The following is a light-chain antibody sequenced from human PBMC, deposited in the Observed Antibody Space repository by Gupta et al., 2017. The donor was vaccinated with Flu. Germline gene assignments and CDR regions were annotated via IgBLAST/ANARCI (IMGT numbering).Light chain of an antibody. CDR1: QSVSSSY. J-gene: IGKJ2*02. CDR3: RQYGRSGT. Sequence: IVFPPSPGTLSLSPGERATLSCRASQSVSSSYLAWYRQKPGQAPRLLIYGASSRATGIPDRFSGSGSGTDFTLTISRRETEDVAVYYCRQYGRSGTFGQGTKLEIK. V-gene: IGKV3-20*01. CDR2: GAS.